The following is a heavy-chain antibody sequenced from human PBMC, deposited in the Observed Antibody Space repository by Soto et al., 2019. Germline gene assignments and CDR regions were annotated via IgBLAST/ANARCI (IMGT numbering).Heavy chain of an antibody. CDR2: ISYDGSNK. Sequence: GGSLRLSCAASGFTFSSYAMHWVRQAPGKGLEWVAVISYDGSNKYYADSVKGRFTISRDNSKNTLYLQMNSLRAEDTAVYYCVRGEIGYFDYWGQGTLVTVSS. V-gene: IGHV3-30-3*01. D-gene: IGHD1-26*01. J-gene: IGHJ4*02. CDR1: GFTFSSYA. CDR3: VRGEIGYFDY.